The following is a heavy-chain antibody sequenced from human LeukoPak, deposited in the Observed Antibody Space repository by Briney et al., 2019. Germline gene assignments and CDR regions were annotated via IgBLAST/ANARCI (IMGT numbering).Heavy chain of an antibody. D-gene: IGHD3-10*01. CDR2: INPNSGGT. J-gene: IGHJ5*02. CDR1: GYTFTSYG. V-gene: IGHV1-2*02. CDR3: ARVPAVGYYGSGSLNWFDP. Sequence: ASVKVSCKASGYTFTSYGISWVRQAPGQGLEWMGWINPNSGGTNYAQKFQGRVTMTRDTSISTAYMELSRLRSDDTAVYYCARVPAVGYYGSGSLNWFDPWGQGTLVTVSS.